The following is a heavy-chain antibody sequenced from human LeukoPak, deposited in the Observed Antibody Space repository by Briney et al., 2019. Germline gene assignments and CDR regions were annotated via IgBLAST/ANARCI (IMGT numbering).Heavy chain of an antibody. CDR3: AGMTTGHDY. CDR1: GTSFTSYY. CDR2: VNHSGYT. Sequence: KPSETLSLTCGVSGTSFTSYYWSWIRQTPGKGLEWIGEVNHSGYTNMNPSLKSRVTISVDTSKNQFSLMMTSVTAADTAVYFCAGMTTGHDYWGQGTLVTVSS. V-gene: IGHV4-34*01. J-gene: IGHJ4*02. D-gene: IGHD4-17*01.